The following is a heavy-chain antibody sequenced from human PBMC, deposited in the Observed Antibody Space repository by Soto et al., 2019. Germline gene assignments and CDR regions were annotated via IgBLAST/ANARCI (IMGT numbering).Heavy chain of an antibody. CDR1: GFTFSSYG. CDR3: AKDVELLGPDYYYGMDV. D-gene: IGHD1-26*01. Sequence: ESGGGVVQPGRSLRLSCAASGFTFSSYGMHWVRQAPGKGLEWVAVISYDGSNKYYADSVKGRFTISRDNSKNTLYLQMNSLRAEDTAVYYCAKDVELLGPDYYYGMDVWGQGTTVTVSS. V-gene: IGHV3-30*18. CDR2: ISYDGSNK. J-gene: IGHJ6*02.